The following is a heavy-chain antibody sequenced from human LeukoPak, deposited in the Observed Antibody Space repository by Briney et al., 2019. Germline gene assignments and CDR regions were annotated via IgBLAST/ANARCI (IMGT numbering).Heavy chain of an antibody. Sequence: PSETLSLTCTVSGGSISSYYWSWIRRPPGKGLEWIGYIYSSGSTNYNPSLKSRVTISVDTSKNQFSLRVSSVTAADTAVYYCARDDHSNYRFDYWGQGTLVTVSS. J-gene: IGHJ4*02. V-gene: IGHV4-59*01. D-gene: IGHD4-11*01. CDR3: ARDDHSNYRFDY. CDR2: IYSSGST. CDR1: GGSISSYY.